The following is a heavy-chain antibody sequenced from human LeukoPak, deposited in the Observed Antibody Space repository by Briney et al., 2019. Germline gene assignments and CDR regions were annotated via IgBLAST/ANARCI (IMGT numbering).Heavy chain of an antibody. V-gene: IGHV1-8*01. D-gene: IGHD3-22*01. Sequence: GASVKVSCKASGYTFTSYDINWARQATGQGLEWMGWMNPNSGNTGYAQKFQGRVTMTRNTSISTAYMELSSLRSEDTAVYYCARSTGYYYDSRNDYWGQGTLVTVSS. CDR2: MNPNSGNT. J-gene: IGHJ4*02. CDR1: GYTFTSYD. CDR3: ARSTGYYYDSRNDY.